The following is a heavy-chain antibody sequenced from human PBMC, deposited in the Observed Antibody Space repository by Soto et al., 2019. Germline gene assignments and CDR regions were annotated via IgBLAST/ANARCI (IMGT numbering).Heavy chain of an antibody. V-gene: IGHV5-51*01. J-gene: IGHJ4*02. CDR2: IYPGDSDT. CDR3: ASPIVVVPARYDILTGPSPHPLN. Sequence: GESLKISCKGSGYSFTSYWIGWVRQMPGKGLEWMGIIYPGDSDTRYSPSFQGQVTISADKSISTAYLQWSSLKASDTAMYYCASPIVVVPARYDILTGPSPHPLNWGQGTLVTVSS. CDR1: GYSFTSYW. D-gene: IGHD3-9*01.